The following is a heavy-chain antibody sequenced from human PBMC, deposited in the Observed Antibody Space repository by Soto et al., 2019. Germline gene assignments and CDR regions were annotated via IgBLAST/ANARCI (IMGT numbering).Heavy chain of an antibody. J-gene: IGHJ4*02. V-gene: IGHV1-18*01. D-gene: IGHD1-26*01. CDR3: ARERDLVGATPDFDY. Sequence: GASVKVSCKASGYTFTSYGISWVRQAPGQGLEWMGWVSAYNGNTNYAQKLQGRVTMTTDTSTSTAYMELRSLRSDDTAVYYCARERDLVGATPDFDYWGQGTLVTVSS. CDR2: VSAYNGNT. CDR1: GYTFTSYG.